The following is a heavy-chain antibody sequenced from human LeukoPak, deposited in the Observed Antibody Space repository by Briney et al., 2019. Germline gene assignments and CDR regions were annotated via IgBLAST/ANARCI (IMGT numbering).Heavy chain of an antibody. D-gene: IGHD5/OR15-5a*01. Sequence: GGSLRLSCAASGFPFNSRSMNWVRQAPGKGLEWVSSISSSSSYIYCADSVKGRFTVSRDNAKNSLYLEMTSLRAEDTAIYYCAKKVGLVSAPLYYFDVWGQGTLVTVSS. J-gene: IGHJ4*02. CDR1: GFPFNSRS. V-gene: IGHV3-21*04. CDR2: ISSSSSYI. CDR3: AKKVGLVSAPLYYFDV.